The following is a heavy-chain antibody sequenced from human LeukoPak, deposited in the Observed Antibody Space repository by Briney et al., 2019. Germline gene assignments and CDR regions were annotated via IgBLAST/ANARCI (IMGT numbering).Heavy chain of an antibody. D-gene: IGHD2-8*01. CDR2: IYYSGST. Sequence: SETLSLTCTVSGYSISSGYYWSWIRQPPGKGLEWIGYIYYSGSTNYNPSLKSRVTISVDTSKNQFSLNLSSVTAADTAVYYCAREGDKYANWFDTWGQGTLVTVSS. J-gene: IGHJ5*02. V-gene: IGHV4-61*01. CDR3: AREGDKYANWFDT. CDR1: GYSISSGYY.